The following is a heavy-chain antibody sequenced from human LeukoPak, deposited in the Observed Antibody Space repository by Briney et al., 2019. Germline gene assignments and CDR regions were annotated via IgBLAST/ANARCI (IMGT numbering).Heavy chain of an antibody. CDR1: GFTFSSYS. J-gene: IGHJ6*02. Sequence: GGSLRLSCAASGFTFSSYSMNWVRQAPGKGLEWVSSISSSSSYIYYADSVKGRFTISRDNAKNSLYLRMNSLRAEDTAVYCCARDARHYDFWSGYYYGMDVWGQGTTVTVSS. D-gene: IGHD3-3*01. CDR3: ARDARHYDFWSGYYYGMDV. V-gene: IGHV3-21*01. CDR2: ISSSSSYI.